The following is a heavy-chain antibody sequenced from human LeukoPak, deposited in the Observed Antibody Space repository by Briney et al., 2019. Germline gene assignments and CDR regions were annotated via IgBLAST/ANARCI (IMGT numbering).Heavy chain of an antibody. J-gene: IGHJ5*02. CDR2: INHSGST. V-gene: IGHV4-34*01. CDR3: ARGRFLEWLGRNNWFDP. Sequence: SETLSLTCAVYGGSFSGYYWSWIRQPPGKGLEWIGEINHSGSTNYNPSLKSRVTISVDTSKNQFSLKLSSVTAADTAVYYCARGRFLEWLGRNNWFDPWGQATLVTVSS. D-gene: IGHD3-3*01. CDR1: GGSFSGYY.